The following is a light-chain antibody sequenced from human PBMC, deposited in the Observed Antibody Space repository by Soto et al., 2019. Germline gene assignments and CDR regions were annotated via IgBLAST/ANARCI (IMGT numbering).Light chain of an antibody. Sequence: QSVLTQPASVSGSPGQSITISCTGTSSDVGSYNLVSWYQQHPGKAPKLMIYEVSKRPSGVSNRFSGSKSGNTASLTISGLQAEDAADYYCCSYAGSSTFYVFGTGTKLTVL. V-gene: IGLV2-23*02. CDR1: SSDVGSYNL. CDR2: EVS. J-gene: IGLJ1*01. CDR3: CSYAGSSTFYV.